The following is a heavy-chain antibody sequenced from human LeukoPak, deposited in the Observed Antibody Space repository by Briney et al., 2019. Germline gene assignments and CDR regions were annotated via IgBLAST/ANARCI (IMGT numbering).Heavy chain of an antibody. CDR3: ARFPLGYCSSTSCLD. J-gene: IGHJ4*02. V-gene: IGHV1-18*01. CDR1: GYTFNTYG. CDR2: IIISTGNT. Sequence: ASVKVSCKASGYTFNTYGIRWVRQAPGQGLEWMGWIIISTGNTKYAQKLQGRVTMTTDTSTSTAYLELRNLRSDDTGVYYCARFPLGYCSSTSCLDWGQGTLVTVSS. D-gene: IGHD2-2*01.